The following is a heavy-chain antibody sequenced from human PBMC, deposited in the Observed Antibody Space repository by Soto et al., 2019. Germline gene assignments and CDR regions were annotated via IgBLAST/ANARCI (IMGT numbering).Heavy chain of an antibody. V-gene: IGHV3-23*01. CDR1: GFTFSSYA. J-gene: IGHJ4*02. CDR2: VSIGGST. D-gene: IGHD2-15*01. CDR3: AKRRGAGGHFDY. Sequence: DVQLLESGGGLVQPEGSLRLSCAASGFTFSSYAMGWVRQGPGKGLEWVAVVSIGGSTHYADSVRSRFTSSRDNSKNTLSLQMNSLTAEDTAVYFCAKRRGAGGHFDYWGQGALVTVSS.